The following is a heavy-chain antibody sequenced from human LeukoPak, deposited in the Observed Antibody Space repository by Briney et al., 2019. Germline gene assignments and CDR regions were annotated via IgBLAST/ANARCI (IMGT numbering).Heavy chain of an antibody. Sequence: SETLSLTCTVSGGSISSSSYYWGWIRQPPGKRLEWIGSIYYSGSTYYNPSLKSRVTISVDTSKNQFSLKLSSVTAADTAVYYCARHSLSYYDILTGYSSPFDYWGQGTLVTVSS. D-gene: IGHD3-9*01. CDR3: ARHSLSYYDILTGYSSPFDY. J-gene: IGHJ4*02. V-gene: IGHV4-39*01. CDR1: GGSISSSSYY. CDR2: IYYSGST.